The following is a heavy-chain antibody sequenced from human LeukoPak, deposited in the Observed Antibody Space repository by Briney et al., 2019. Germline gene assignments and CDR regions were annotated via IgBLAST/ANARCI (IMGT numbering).Heavy chain of an antibody. CDR3: ASSRRGYGQYNWFDP. CDR2: IYTSGST. CDR1: GGSISSYY. V-gene: IGHV4-4*07. D-gene: IGHD5-12*01. J-gene: IGHJ5*02. Sequence: SETLSLTCTVSGGSISSYYWSWIRQPAGKGLEWIGRIYTSGSTNYKPSLKSRVTMSVDTSKNQFSLKLSSVTAADTAVYYCASSRRGYGQYNWFDPWGQGTLVTVSS.